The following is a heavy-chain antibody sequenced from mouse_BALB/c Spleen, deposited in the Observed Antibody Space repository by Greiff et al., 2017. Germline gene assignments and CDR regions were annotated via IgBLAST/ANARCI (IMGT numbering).Heavy chain of an antibody. CDR3: AREAY. CDR2: IWAGGST. V-gene: IGHV2-9*02. Sequence: VQLQESGPGLVAPSQSLSITCTVSGFSLTSYGVHWVRQPPGKGLEWLGVIWAGGSTNYNSALMSTLSISKENSKSQFFLKMNSLHTDDTAMCCCAREAYWGQGTLVTVSA. CDR1: GFSLTSYG. J-gene: IGHJ3*01.